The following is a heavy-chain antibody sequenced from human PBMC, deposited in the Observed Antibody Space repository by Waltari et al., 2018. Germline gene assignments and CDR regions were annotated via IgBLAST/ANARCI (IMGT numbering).Heavy chain of an antibody. CDR1: GGTFSSYA. Sequence: QVQLVQSGAEVKKPGSSVKVSCRASGGTFSSYAISWVRQAPGQGREWMGRSVTIFGTANDAQKFQGRVTITADKSTSTAYMELSSLRSENTAVYYCARGLGRDYYGSGNPWGQGTLVTVSS. J-gene: IGHJ5*02. V-gene: IGHV1-69*08. CDR2: SVTIFGTA. D-gene: IGHD3-10*01. CDR3: ARGLGRDYYGSGNP.